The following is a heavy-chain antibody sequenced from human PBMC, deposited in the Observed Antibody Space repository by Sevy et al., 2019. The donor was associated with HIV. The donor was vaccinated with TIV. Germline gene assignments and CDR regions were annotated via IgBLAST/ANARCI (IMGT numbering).Heavy chain of an antibody. Sequence: GGSLRLSCAASGFTFSSYGMHWVRRAPGKGLEWVATLWYDGSKKDYADSVKGRLTISRDNSKNTLYMQMNSLRAEDTAVYFRAREGVPAAIGLDYWGQGTLVTVSS. V-gene: IGHV3-33*01. CDR2: LWYDGSKK. CDR3: AREGVPAAIGLDY. D-gene: IGHD2-2*01. CDR1: GFTFSSYG. J-gene: IGHJ4*02.